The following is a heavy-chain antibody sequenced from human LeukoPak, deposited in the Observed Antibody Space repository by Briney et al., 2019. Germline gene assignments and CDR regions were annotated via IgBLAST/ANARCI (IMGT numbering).Heavy chain of an antibody. Sequence: GGSLRLSCAASGFTFSSYAMSWVRQAPGKGLEWVSAISGSGGSTYYADSVKGRFTISRDNSKNTLYLQMNSLRAEVTAVYYCAKVPYYYGSGSSLFFDYWGQGTLVTVSS. J-gene: IGHJ4*02. CDR2: ISGSGGST. V-gene: IGHV3-23*01. CDR3: AKVPYYYGSGSSLFFDY. CDR1: GFTFSSYA. D-gene: IGHD3-10*01.